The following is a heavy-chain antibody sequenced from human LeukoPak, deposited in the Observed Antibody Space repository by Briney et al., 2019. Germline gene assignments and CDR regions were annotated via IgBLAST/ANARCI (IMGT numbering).Heavy chain of an antibody. CDR1: GYTLTGYY. V-gene: IGHV1-2*02. J-gene: IGHJ6*02. Sequence: ASVKVSCKASGYTLTGYYIHWVRQAPGQGLEWMGWIDPHSGGTNYAQQFQGRVTMTGDTSISTAYMELIRLRSDDTALYYCARAPSLDYGMDVWGQGTTVTVSS. CDR3: ARAPSLDYGMDV. CDR2: IDPHSGGT.